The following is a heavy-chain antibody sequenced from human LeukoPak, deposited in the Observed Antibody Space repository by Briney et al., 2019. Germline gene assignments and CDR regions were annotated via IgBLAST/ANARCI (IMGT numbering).Heavy chain of an antibody. Sequence: GGSLRLSCAASGFTFRTYGMHWVRQAPGKGLEWVAVLWFDGSNQNYADSVKGRFTISRDNSKNTLSLQMNSLRAEDTAVYFCARDGYDSSGYIDYWGQGTLVTVSS. CDR1: GFTFRTYG. V-gene: IGHV3-33*01. CDR2: LWFDGSNQ. J-gene: IGHJ4*02. CDR3: ARDGYDSSGYIDY. D-gene: IGHD3-22*01.